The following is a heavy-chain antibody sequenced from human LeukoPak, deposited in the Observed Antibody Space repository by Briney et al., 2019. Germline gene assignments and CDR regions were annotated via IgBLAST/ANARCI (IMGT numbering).Heavy chain of an antibody. V-gene: IGHV3-53*04. Sequence: GGSLRLSCAACGFTVSSNYMSLVRQAPGKGLEWVSVIYSGGSTYYADSVKGRFTISRHNSKNTLYLQMNSLRAEDTAVYYCARDYGSGSYFFPLWGQGTLVTVSS. CDR3: ARDYGSGSYFFPL. D-gene: IGHD3-10*01. J-gene: IGHJ4*02. CDR1: GFTVSSNY. CDR2: IYSGGST.